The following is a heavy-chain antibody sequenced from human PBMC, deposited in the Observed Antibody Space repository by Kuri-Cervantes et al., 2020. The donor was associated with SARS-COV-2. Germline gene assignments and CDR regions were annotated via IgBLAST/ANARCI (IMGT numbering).Heavy chain of an antibody. Sequence: SETLSLTCTVSGGSISSSSYYWGWIRQPPGKGLEWIGSIYYSGSTNYSPSLKSRVTMSVDSSKNQFSLQLSSVTAADTAVYYCARGRCTGDCHPYYYYAMDVWGQGTTVTVSS. CDR2: IYYSGST. D-gene: IGHD2-21*02. CDR3: ARGRCTGDCHPYYYYAMDV. V-gene: IGHV4-39*07. CDR1: GGSISSSSYY. J-gene: IGHJ6*02.